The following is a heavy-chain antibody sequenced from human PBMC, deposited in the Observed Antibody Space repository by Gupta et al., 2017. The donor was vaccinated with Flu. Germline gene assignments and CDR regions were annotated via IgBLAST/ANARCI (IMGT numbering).Heavy chain of an antibody. D-gene: IGHD3-3*01. J-gene: IGHJ5*02. Sequence: QVQLVQSGAELKRPGSSVRVSCKASGDTFEKYAVTWVRQAPGQGLEWMGGVIPMSDRADYAQKFQVRVTITADKSTRTAYMDLRSLTSEDTAVYYCATTPYYDFWSGSTFGSWGQGTLVTVSS. V-gene: IGHV1-69*06. CDR2: VIPMSDRA. CDR1: GDTFEKYA. CDR3: ATTPYYDFWSGSTFGS.